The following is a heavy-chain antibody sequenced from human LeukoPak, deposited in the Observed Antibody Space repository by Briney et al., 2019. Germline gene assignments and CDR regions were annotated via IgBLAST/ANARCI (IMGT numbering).Heavy chain of an antibody. CDR3: ARGKGSAVAGPIDY. J-gene: IGHJ4*02. Sequence: SQTLSLTCAISGDSVSSNSAAWNWIRQSPSRGLEWLGRTYYRSKWYNDYAVSVKSRITINPDTSKDQFSLQLNSVTPEDTAVYYCARGKGSAVAGPIDYWGQGTLVTVSS. V-gene: IGHV6-1*01. CDR1: GDSVSSNSAA. D-gene: IGHD6-19*01. CDR2: TYYRSKWYN.